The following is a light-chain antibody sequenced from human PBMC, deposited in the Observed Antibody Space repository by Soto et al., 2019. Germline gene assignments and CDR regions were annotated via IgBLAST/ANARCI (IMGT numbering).Light chain of an antibody. CDR3: QQYYNWPPWT. V-gene: IGKV3-15*01. CDR1: QSVSIN. CDR2: GAS. Sequence: EIVMTQSPVTLSVSPGERATLSCRASQSVSINLAWYQQKRGQAPRLLIYGASTRAAGIPARFSGSGSGTEFTLTISSLQSEDFAVYYCQQYYNWPPWTFGQGTKVEIK. J-gene: IGKJ1*01.